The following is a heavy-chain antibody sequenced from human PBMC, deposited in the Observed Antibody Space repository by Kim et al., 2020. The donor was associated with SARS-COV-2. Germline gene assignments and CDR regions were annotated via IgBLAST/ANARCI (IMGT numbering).Heavy chain of an antibody. CDR3: ARDILGSGSPYDTFHF. Sequence: GGSLRLSCVGSGFTFSNFGMTWVRQAPGKGLEWVSGMTGSGSSRFYADSVKGRFTISRDNSKNSLFLEMNSLTSEDTAMYYCARDILGSGSPYDTFHFWG. D-gene: IGHD3-10*01. CDR2: MTGSGSSR. J-gene: IGHJ3*01. V-gene: IGHV3-23*01. CDR1: GFTFSNFG.